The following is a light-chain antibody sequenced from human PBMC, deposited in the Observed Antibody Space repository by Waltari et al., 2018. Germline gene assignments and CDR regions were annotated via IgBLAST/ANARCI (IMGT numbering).Light chain of an antibody. CDR1: TGPVYTGQY. V-gene: IGLV7-46*01. Sequence: QAVVTQEPSLTVSPGGTVTLTCGSSTGPVYTGQYPYWFQQKPGQAPRTLIYDTTRKHSWTPARFSGSLLGDKAALTLSGAQPEDEADYYCLLSYSGVVVFGGGTKLTVL. J-gene: IGLJ2*01. CDR3: LLSYSGVVV. CDR2: DTT.